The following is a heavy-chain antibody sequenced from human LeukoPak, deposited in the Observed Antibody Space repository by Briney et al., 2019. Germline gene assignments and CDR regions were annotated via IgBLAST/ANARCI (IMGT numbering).Heavy chain of an antibody. CDR3: ARLEAGTS. Sequence: SETLSLTCTVSGGSISSSSYYWGWIRQPPGKGLEWIGSIYYSGSTYYNPSLKSRVTISVDTSKNQFSLKLSSVTAADTAVYYCARLEAGTSWGQGTLVTVSS. CDR1: GGSISSSSYY. D-gene: IGHD6-19*01. J-gene: IGHJ5*02. CDR2: IYYSGST. V-gene: IGHV4-39*01.